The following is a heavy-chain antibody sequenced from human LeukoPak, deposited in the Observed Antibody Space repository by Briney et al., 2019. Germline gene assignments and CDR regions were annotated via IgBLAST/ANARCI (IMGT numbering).Heavy chain of an antibody. Sequence: PGGSLRLSCAASGFTFSSYGMHWVRQAPGKGLEWVAFIRYDGSNKYYTDSVTGRFTISRDNSKTTLYLQMNSLRAEDTAVYYCAKGPVSGYEPRIYWGQGTLVTVSS. CDR2: IRYDGSNK. CDR3: AKGPVSGYEPRIY. J-gene: IGHJ4*02. D-gene: IGHD5-12*01. CDR1: GFTFSSYG. V-gene: IGHV3-30*02.